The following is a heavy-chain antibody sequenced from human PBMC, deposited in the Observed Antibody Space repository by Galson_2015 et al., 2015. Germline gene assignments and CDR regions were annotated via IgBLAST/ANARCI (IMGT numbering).Heavy chain of an antibody. V-gene: IGHV4-38-2*01. J-gene: IGHJ4*02. CDR2: IYHSGST. CDR3: AGATVTTGAHDY. D-gene: IGHD4-17*01. CDR1: GYSISSGYY. Sequence: ETLSLTCAVSGYSISSGYYWGWIRQPPGKGLEWIGSIYHSGSTYYNPSLKSRVTISVDTSKNQFSLKLSSVTAADTAVYYCAGATVTTGAHDYWGQGTLVTVSS.